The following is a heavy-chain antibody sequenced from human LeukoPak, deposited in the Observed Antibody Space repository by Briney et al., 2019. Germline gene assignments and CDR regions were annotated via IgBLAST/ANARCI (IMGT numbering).Heavy chain of an antibody. CDR3: ARSGIVGATVGYGMDV. Sequence: PGRSLRLSCAASGFTFSSYGMHWVRQAPGKGLEWVAVISYDGSNKYYADSVKGRFTISRDNAKNSLYLQMNSLRAEDTAVYYCARSGIVGATVGYGMDVWGQGTTVTVSS. D-gene: IGHD1-26*01. CDR2: ISYDGSNK. CDR1: GFTFSSYG. J-gene: IGHJ6*02. V-gene: IGHV3-30*03.